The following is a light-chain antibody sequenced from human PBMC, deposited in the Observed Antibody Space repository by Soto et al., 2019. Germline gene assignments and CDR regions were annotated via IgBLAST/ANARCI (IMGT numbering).Light chain of an antibody. CDR1: SSDVGGYNY. CDR3: SSYTSSSTLVV. J-gene: IGLJ2*01. CDR2: DVS. Sequence: QSALTQPASVSGSPGQSITISYTGTSSDVGGYNYVSWYQQHPGKAPKPMIYDVSNRPSGVSNRFSGSKSGNTASLTISGLQAEDEADYYCSSYTSSSTLVVFGGGTKLTVL. V-gene: IGLV2-14*01.